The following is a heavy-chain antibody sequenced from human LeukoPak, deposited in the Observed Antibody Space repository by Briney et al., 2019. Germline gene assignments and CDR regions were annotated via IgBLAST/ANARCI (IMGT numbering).Heavy chain of an antibody. V-gene: IGHV1-69*04. J-gene: IGHJ5*02. CDR2: IIPILGIA. Sequence: GASVKVSCKASGGTFSSYSISWVRQAPGQGLEWMGRIIPILGIANYAQKFQGRVTITADKSTSTAYMELSSLRSEDRAVYYCARVSTGYGDSEANWFDPWGQGTLVTVSS. D-gene: IGHD2-21*02. CDR3: ARVSTGYGDSEANWFDP. CDR1: GGTFSSYS.